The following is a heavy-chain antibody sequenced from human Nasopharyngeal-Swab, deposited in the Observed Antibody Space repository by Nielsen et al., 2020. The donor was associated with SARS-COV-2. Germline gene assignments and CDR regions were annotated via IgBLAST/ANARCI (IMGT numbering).Heavy chain of an antibody. J-gene: IGHJ3*02. V-gene: IGHV4-31*03. CDR1: GGSISSGGYY. Sequence: SETLSLTCTVSGGSISSGGYYWSWIRQHPGKGLEWIGYIYYSGSTYYNPSLKSGVTISVDTSKNQFSLKLSSVTAADTAVYYCARVLTRNLVVALVLDAFDIWGQGTMVTVSS. CDR2: IYYSGST. D-gene: IGHD2-15*01. CDR3: ARVLTRNLVVALVLDAFDI.